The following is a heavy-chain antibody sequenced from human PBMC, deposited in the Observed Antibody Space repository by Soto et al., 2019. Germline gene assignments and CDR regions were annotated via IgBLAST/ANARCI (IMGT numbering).Heavy chain of an antibody. CDR1: GFTFSSYA. D-gene: IGHD6-13*01. V-gene: IGHV3-23*01. J-gene: IGHJ4*02. CDR3: AKGDSSSPGYYFDY. CDR2: ISGSGGST. Sequence: GVSLRLSCAASGFTFSSYAMSWVGQAAGKGLEWFSSISGSGGSTYYADSVKGRFTISRDNSKNTLYLQMNSLRAEDTAVYYCAKGDSSSPGYYFDYWGQGTLVTVSS.